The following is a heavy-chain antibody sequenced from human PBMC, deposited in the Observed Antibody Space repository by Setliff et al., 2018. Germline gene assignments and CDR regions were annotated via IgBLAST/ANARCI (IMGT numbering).Heavy chain of an antibody. D-gene: IGHD3-10*01. Sequence: PSETLSLTCTLSGDSIKKSTYYWGWIRQAPGKGLEWVANIKQDGSEKYYVDSVKGRFTISRDNAKNSLVLHMNSLRAEDTAIYYCTRDIGGREGYWGQGTLVTVSS. CDR1: GDSIKKSTYY. CDR2: IKQDGSEK. V-gene: IGHV3-7*01. CDR3: TRDIGGREGY. J-gene: IGHJ4*02.